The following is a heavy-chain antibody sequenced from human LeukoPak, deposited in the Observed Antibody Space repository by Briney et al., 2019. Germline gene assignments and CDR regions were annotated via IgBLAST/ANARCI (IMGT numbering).Heavy chain of an antibody. Sequence: LGESLKISCKGSGYSFSNYWINWVRQMPGKGLEWMGTIDPSDSYTNYSPSFQGHVTISADKSTSTAYLQWSSLKTSDTAMYFCARLRSIAVAGIDYWGQGTLVAVSS. CDR3: ARLRSIAVAGIDY. CDR1: GYSFSNYW. D-gene: IGHD6-19*01. V-gene: IGHV5-10-1*01. J-gene: IGHJ4*02. CDR2: IDPSDSYT.